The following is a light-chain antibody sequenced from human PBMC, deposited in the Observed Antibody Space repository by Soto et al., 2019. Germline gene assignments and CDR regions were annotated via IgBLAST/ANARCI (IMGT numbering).Light chain of an antibody. J-gene: IGLJ2*01. Sequence: QSVLTQPPSASGSLGQSVTISCTGTSSDVGGYNYVSWHQQHPGKAPKVMIYEVTKRPPGVSDRFSGSKSGNTASLTVSGLQAEDEADYYCSSFAGGGNPVLLGGGTQLTVL. CDR1: SSDVGGYNY. CDR3: SSFAGGGNPVL. V-gene: IGLV2-8*01. CDR2: EVT.